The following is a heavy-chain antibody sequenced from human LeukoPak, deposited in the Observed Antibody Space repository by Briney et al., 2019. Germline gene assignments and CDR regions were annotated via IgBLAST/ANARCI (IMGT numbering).Heavy chain of an antibody. CDR2: IISSGSTI. CDR1: GFTFSSYE. J-gene: IGHJ4*02. CDR3: ASSGDRENIFDY. D-gene: IGHD2-21*02. Sequence: SGRSLRPSYAASGFTFSSYEMNWVRQAPGKGRGWVSYIISSGSTIYYADSVKGRFTISRDIAKNSLYLQMNSLRAEDTAVYYCASSGDRENIFDYGGQGTLVTVST. V-gene: IGHV3-48*03.